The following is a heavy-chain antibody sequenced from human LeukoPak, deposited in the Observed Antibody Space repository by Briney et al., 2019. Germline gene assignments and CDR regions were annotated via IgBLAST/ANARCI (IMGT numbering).Heavy chain of an antibody. V-gene: IGHV3-48*03. J-gene: IGHJ3*02. CDR3: ASDDYGDYEDGFDI. Sequence: PGGSLRLSCAASGFTFSSYEMNWVRQAPGKGLEWVSYISSSGSTIYYADSVKGRFTISRDNAKNSLYLQMNSLRGEDTAMYYCASDDYGDYEDGFDIWGQGTVVTVSS. CDR2: ISSSGSTI. CDR1: GFTFSSYE. D-gene: IGHD4-17*01.